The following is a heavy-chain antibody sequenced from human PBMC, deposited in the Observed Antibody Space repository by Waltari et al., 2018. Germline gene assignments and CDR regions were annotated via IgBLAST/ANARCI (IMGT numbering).Heavy chain of an antibody. Sequence: QVQLQQWGAGLLKPSETLSLTCAVYGGSFSGYYWSWIRQPPGKGLEWIGEINQRGSTTPNPSLKSRVTISVDTSKNQFSLKLSSVTAADTAVYYCARGSLYYDFWSGIGYYYGMDVWGQGTTVTVSS. J-gene: IGHJ6*02. D-gene: IGHD3-3*01. CDR2: INQRGST. V-gene: IGHV4-34*01. CDR3: ARGSLYYDFWSGIGYYYGMDV. CDR1: GGSFSGYY.